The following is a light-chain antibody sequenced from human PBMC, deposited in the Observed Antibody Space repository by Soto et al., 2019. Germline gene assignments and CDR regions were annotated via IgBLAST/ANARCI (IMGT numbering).Light chain of an antibody. CDR1: QSVLYSSNNKNY. V-gene: IGKV4-1*01. CDR3: QQYYSTPRT. Sequence: DIVMTQSPDSLAVSLGERATINCKSSQSVLYSSNNKNYLAWYQQKPRQPPKLRIYWASTRESGVPDRLIGSGSGTDFSLTISSLEASDGAVYYCQQYYSTPRTFGQGTNVEIK. J-gene: IGKJ1*01. CDR2: WAS.